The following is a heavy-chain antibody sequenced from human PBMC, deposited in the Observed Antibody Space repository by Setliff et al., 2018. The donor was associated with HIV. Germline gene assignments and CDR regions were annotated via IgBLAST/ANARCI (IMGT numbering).Heavy chain of an antibody. CDR1: GYTFNNYA. CDR3: ARDESDSLYYKDYYYMDV. CDR2: INTNTGNP. V-gene: IGHV7-4-1*02. Sequence: ASVKVSCKASGYTFNNYAMNWVRQAPGQGLEWMGWINTNTGNPTYAQGFTGRFVFSLDTSVSTAYLQISSLKAEDTAVYYCARDESDSLYYKDYYYMDVWGKGTTVTVSS. D-gene: IGHD3-10*01. J-gene: IGHJ6*03.